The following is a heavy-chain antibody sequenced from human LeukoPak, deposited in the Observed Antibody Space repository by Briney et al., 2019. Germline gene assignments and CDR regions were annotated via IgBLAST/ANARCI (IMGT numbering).Heavy chain of an antibody. CDR2: ISAYNGNT. CDR1: GHTFTSYG. J-gene: IGHJ5*02. V-gene: IGHV1-18*01. Sequence: ASVKVSCKASGHTFTSYGISWVRQAPGQGLEWMGWISAYNGNTNYAQKLQGRVTMTTDTSTSTAYMELRSLRSDDTAVYYCARAGQQLGLPNEFDPWGQGTLVTVSS. D-gene: IGHD6-6*01. CDR3: ARAGQQLGLPNEFDP.